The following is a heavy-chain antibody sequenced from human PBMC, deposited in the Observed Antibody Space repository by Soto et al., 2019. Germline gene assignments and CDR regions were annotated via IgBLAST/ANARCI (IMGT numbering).Heavy chain of an antibody. CDR2: INTYNGNT. CDR1: VYTFTNYG. Sequence: ASVTVSCKDSVYTFTNYGISWVRQAPGQGLEWMGWINTYNGNTNHAQKLQGRVTMTTDTSTSTAYMELRSLRSDDTAVYYCARGVGSGTYYNQYNWFDPWGQGTLVTVSS. CDR3: ARGVGSGTYYNQYNWFDP. J-gene: IGHJ5*02. V-gene: IGHV1-18*01. D-gene: IGHD3-10*01.